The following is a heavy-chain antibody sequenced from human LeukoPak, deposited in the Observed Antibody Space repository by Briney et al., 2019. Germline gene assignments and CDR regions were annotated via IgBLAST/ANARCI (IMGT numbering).Heavy chain of an antibody. J-gene: IGHJ4*02. D-gene: IGHD3-9*01. CDR3: AKWGDYDVLTGYYVPDY. CDR1: GFTFSNYA. Sequence: GGSLRPSCAASGFTFSNYAMSWVRQAPGKGLEWVSAILGSGGSTYYADSVKGRFTVSRDNSKSTLYLQMNSLRAEDTALYYCAKWGDYDVLTGYYVPDYWGQGTLVTVSS. V-gene: IGHV3-23*01. CDR2: ILGSGGST.